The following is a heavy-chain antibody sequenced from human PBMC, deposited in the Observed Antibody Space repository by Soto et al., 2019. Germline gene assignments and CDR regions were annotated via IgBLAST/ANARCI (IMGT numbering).Heavy chain of an antibody. D-gene: IGHD6-19*01. CDR2: ISAYNGNT. CDR1: GYTFTSYG. J-gene: IGHJ3*02. CDR3: ASVCSCGWPSGAFYI. V-gene: IGHV1-18*01. Sequence: ASVKVSCKASGYTFTSYGISWVRQAPGQGLEWMGWISAYNGNTNYAQKLQGRVTMTTDTSTSTAYMELRSLRSDDTAVYYCASVCSCGWPSGAFYISGQGTVVTVSS.